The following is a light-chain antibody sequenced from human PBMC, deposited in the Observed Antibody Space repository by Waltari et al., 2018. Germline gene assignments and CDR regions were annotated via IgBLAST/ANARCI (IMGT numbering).Light chain of an antibody. CDR1: GGHTHYA. CDR3: QTWDTGIRV. J-gene: IGLJ3*02. Sequence: QLVVTQSPSASASLGASVKLTCTLSGGHTHYAITWHQQQPQKGTRFLLKVNSDGSHNQGDGIPDRFSGSSSGAERYPTMSSLQSEDEADYHCQTWDTGIRVFGGGTKLIVL. CDR2: VNSDGSH. V-gene: IGLV4-69*01.